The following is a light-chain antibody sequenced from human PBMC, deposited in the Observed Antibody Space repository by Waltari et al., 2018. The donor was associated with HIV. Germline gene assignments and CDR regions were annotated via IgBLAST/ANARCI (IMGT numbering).Light chain of an antibody. V-gene: IGLV10-54*01. CDR2: SND. CDR3: SSWDISLTSWV. CDR1: TDNIGDHG. Sequence: QAGLAQPPSVSKGLRQTATLICVGDTDNIGDHGATWLQQHQGHPPQLLSFSNDKRPSGISERFSASRSGNTASLTITGLQPEDEAEYYCSSWDISLTSWVFGGGTKLTVL. J-gene: IGLJ3*02.